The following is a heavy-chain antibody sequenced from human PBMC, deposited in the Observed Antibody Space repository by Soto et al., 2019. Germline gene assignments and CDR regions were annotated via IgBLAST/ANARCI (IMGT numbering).Heavy chain of an antibody. D-gene: IGHD3-22*01. Sequence: PSETLSLTCAVSGGSISSGGYSWSWIRQPPGKGLEWIGYIYHSGSTYYNPSLKSRVTISVDRSKNQFSLKLSSVTAADTAVYYCARAGDYYDSSGYVIWFDPWGQGTLGTVS. J-gene: IGHJ5*02. V-gene: IGHV4-30-2*01. CDR2: IYHSGST. CDR3: ARAGDYYDSSGYVIWFDP. CDR1: GGSISSGGYS.